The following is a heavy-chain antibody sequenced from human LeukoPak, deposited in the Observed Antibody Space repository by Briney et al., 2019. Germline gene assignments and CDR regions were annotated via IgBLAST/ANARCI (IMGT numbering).Heavy chain of an antibody. J-gene: IGHJ5*02. CDR2: INPNSGGT. Sequence: ASVKVSCRTSGYTFTDYYIHWVRQAPGQGLEWMGRINPNSGGTNYAQKFQGRVTITRDTSASTAYMELSSLRSEDTAVYYCARGADYVWGSSWGQGTLVTVPS. D-gene: IGHD3-16*01. V-gene: IGHV1-2*06. CDR3: ARGADYVWGSS. CDR1: GYTFTDYY.